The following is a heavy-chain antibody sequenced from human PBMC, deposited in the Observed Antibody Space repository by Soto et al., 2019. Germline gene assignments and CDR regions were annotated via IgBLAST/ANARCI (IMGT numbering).Heavy chain of an antibody. D-gene: IGHD2-21*02. J-gene: IGHJ5*01. CDR2: ITNTGVAT. CDR3: AKGQEYGDCRTNWFGP. Sequence: EVKLVESGGGLVQPGGSLRLACVDSGFAFSRHAMSWILQAPGQGLEWVSTITNTGVATYYAASVTGRFTIPRDNFQNTLYLHLRSLRAEDTAMYYCAKGQEYGDCRTNWFGPWVPGALVTVS. V-gene: IGHV3-23*04. CDR1: GFAFSRHA.